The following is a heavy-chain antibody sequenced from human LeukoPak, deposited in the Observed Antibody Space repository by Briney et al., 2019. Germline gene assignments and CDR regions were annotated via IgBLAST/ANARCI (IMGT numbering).Heavy chain of an antibody. CDR3: ARSLAQPDY. CDR1: GGSISSDY. CDR2: IYYSGST. V-gene: IGHV4-59*12. Sequence: PSETLSLTCTVSGGSISSDYWSWIRQPPGKGLEWIGYIYYSGSTYYNPSLKSRVTISVDTSKNQFSLKLSSVTAADTAVYYCARSLAQPDYWGQGTLVTVSS. J-gene: IGHJ4*02. D-gene: IGHD2-2*01.